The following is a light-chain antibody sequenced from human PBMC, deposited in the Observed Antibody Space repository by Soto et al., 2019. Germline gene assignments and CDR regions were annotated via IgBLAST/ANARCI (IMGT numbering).Light chain of an antibody. CDR3: QQYGSSGT. Sequence: EIVLTHSPGTLSLSPCEGAALSCSASQSVSSSYLAWYQQKPGQAPRLLIYGASSRATGIPDRFSGSGSGTDFTLTISRLEPEDFAVYYCQQYGSSGTFGQGTKVDIK. CDR2: GAS. CDR1: QSVSSSY. V-gene: IGKV3-20*01. J-gene: IGKJ1*01.